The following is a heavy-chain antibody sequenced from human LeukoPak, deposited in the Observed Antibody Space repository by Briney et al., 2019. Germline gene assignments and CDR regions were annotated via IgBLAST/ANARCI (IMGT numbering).Heavy chain of an antibody. CDR1: GGSISSSSYY. V-gene: IGHV4-39*01. CDR2: IYYSGST. J-gene: IGHJ4*02. D-gene: IGHD3-22*01. Sequence: ETLSLTCTVSGGSISSSSYYWGRIRQPPGKGLEWIGSIYYSGSTYYNPSLKSRVTISVDTSKNQFSLKLSSVTAADTAVYSCAGTLTDYYDSSGYYQRLDYWGQGTLVTVSS. CDR3: AGTLTDYYDSSGYYQRLDY.